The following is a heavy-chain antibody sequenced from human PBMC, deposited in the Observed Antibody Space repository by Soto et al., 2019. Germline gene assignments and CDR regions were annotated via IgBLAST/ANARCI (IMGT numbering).Heavy chain of an antibody. D-gene: IGHD1-7*01. Sequence: QVQLQQWGAGLLKPSETLSLTCAVYGGSFSGCYWSWIRQPPGKGMEWVGEVNHSESTNYNPSRKSRVTISVDTSENQFALLLSTVTAADTAVYYCAREVRAGTTGGSRIDIWGQGTMGDVSS. V-gene: IGHV4-34*01. CDR2: VNHSEST. J-gene: IGHJ3*02. CDR1: GGSFSGCY. CDR3: AREVRAGTTGGSRIDI.